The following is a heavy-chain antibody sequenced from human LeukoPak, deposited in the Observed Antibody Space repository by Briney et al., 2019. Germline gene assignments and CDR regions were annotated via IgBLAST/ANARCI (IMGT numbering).Heavy chain of an antibody. CDR2: IYYSGNT. CDR3: ARLSVADCRGGSCNDY. Sequence: PGGSLRLSCAASGFTFSSYWMSWVRQPPGKGLEWIGNIYYSGNTYYNPSLKSRVTISVDTSKNQFSLKLSSVTAADTAVYYCARLSVADCRGGSCNDYWGQGTLVTVSS. CDR1: GFTFSSYW. D-gene: IGHD2-15*01. J-gene: IGHJ4*02. V-gene: IGHV4-39*01.